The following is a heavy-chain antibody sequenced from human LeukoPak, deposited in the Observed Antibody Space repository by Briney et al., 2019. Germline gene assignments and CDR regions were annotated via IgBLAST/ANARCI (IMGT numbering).Heavy chain of an antibody. Sequence: PGGSLRLSCAASGFAFTNYAMSWVRQAPGKGLEWVSGISGSGGSTYYADSVKGRFTISRDNSKNTLYLQMNSLRAQGTAVYYGAKTRYDFWSGLNWFDHWGQGTLVTVSS. V-gene: IGHV3-23*01. D-gene: IGHD3-3*01. J-gene: IGHJ5*02. CDR3: AKTRYDFWSGLNWFDH. CDR1: GFAFTNYA. CDR2: ISGSGGST.